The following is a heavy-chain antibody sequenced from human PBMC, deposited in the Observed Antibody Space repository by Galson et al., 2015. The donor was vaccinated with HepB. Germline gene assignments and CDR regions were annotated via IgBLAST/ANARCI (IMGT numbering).Heavy chain of an antibody. CDR2: IKEDGSEK. CDR1: GFTFSSCW. Sequence: SLRLSCAASGFTFSSCWMNWVRQAPGKGLEWVANIKEDGSEKYYVDSLKGRITISRDNAKNSLYLQMNSLRDEDTAVYYCAIRSSGWYTGEYYFDYWGQGTLVTVSS. CDR3: AIRSSGWYTGEYYFDY. V-gene: IGHV3-7*03. J-gene: IGHJ4*02. D-gene: IGHD6-19*01.